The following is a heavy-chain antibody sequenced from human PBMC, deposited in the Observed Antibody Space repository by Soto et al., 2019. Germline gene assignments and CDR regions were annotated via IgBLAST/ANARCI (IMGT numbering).Heavy chain of an antibody. CDR2: INPNSGGT. Sequence: QVQLVQSGAEVKPPGASVKVSCKTSGYTFIDYYMHWVRQAPGQGLEWMGWINPNSGGTNNAQKFQGWVTLTRDTSISTAYMELRRLRSDDTAVYFCARDLLPYCSGGSCYPEGAFHIWGQGTMVTVSS. CDR1: GYTFIDYY. D-gene: IGHD2-15*01. J-gene: IGHJ3*02. V-gene: IGHV1-2*04. CDR3: ARDLLPYCSGGSCYPEGAFHI.